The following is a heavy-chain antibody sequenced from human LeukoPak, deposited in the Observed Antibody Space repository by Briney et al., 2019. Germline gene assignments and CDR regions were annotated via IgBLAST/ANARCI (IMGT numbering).Heavy chain of an antibody. J-gene: IGHJ4*02. D-gene: IGHD3-10*01. Sequence: SGGSRRLSCAAYGFTFGSFSMSWLRQAPGKGLEWVSVISGSGETTFYADSVRGRFTISRDNSKSTLYLQMTSLRAEDTGVYYCAKKIDSGSYPLDYWGQGTLVTISS. CDR2: ISGSGETT. CDR3: AKKIDSGSYPLDY. CDR1: GFTFGSFS. V-gene: IGHV3-23*01.